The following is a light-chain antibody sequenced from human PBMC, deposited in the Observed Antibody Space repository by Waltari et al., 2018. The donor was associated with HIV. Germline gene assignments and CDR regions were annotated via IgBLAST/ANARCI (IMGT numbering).Light chain of an antibody. CDR1: QGISDS. CDR3: QQYYTLPYT. V-gene: IGKV1-NL1*01. CDR2: CAS. Sequence: DIQMAQSPSSLSASVGNRVTVTCLASQGISDSLAWYQHTPGQAPQLLLSCASTLDSGVPSRFSGGGSGTDYTLTISSLQPEDSATYYCQQYYTLPYTFGQGTKLEIK. J-gene: IGKJ2*01.